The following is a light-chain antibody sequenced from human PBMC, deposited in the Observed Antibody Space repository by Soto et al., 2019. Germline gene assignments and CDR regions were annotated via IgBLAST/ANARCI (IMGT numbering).Light chain of an antibody. CDR2: DAS. CDR3: QQRSKWPPEVT. CDR1: QSVSSY. Sequence: EIVLTQSPATLSLSPGERATLSRRASQSVSSYLAWYQQTPGQAPRLLIYDASNRATGISARFSGSGSGTDFTLTISSLEPEDFAVYYCQQRSKWPPEVTFGQGTRLEIK. J-gene: IGKJ5*01. V-gene: IGKV3-11*01.